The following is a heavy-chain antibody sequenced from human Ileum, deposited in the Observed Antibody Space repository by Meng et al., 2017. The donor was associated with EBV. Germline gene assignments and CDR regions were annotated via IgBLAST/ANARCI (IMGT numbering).Heavy chain of an antibody. V-gene: IGHV4-4*02. Sequence: HVRRQELGPGLVKPSGTPSITCAVSGGSISSSNWWSWVRQPPGKGLEWIGEIYHSGSTNYNPSLKSRVTISVDKSKNQFSLKLSSVTAADTAVYYCASFPPPGKQWLVTDYWGQGTLVTVSS. J-gene: IGHJ4*02. CDR3: ASFPPPGKQWLVTDY. CDR1: GGSISSSNW. D-gene: IGHD6-19*01. CDR2: IYHSGST.